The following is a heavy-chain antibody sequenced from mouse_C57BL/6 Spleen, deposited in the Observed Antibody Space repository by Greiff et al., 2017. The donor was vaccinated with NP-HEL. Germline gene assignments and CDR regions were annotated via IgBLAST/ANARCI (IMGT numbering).Heavy chain of an antibody. V-gene: IGHV3-6*01. CDR2: ISYDGSN. Sequence: EVQLVESGPGLVKPSQSLSLTCSVTGYSITSGYYWNWIRQFPGNKLECMSYISYDGSNNYNPSLKNRISITRDTSKNQFFLKLNSVTTEDTATYYCARVKGAMDYWGQGATVTVSS. CDR1: GYSITSGYY. CDR3: ARVKGAMDY. J-gene: IGHJ4*01.